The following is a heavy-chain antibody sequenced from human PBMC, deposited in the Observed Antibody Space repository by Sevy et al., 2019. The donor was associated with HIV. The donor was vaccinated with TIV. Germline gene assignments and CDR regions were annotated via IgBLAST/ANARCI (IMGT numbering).Heavy chain of an antibody. J-gene: IGHJ4*02. CDR2: INPIFGTA. Sequence: ASVKVSCKASGGTFSSYAISWVRQAPGQELESMGEINPIFGTANYAQKFQGRVTITADKSTSTAYMELSNLRSEDTAVYYCARDMGQTVAGTGGVFYYWGQGTLVTVSS. D-gene: IGHD6-19*01. V-gene: IGHV1-69*06. CDR3: ARDMGQTVAGTGGVFYY. CDR1: GGTFSSYA.